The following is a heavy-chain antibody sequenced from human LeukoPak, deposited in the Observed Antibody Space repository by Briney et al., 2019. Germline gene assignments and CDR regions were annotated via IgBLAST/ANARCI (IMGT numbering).Heavy chain of an antibody. CDR1: GYTFTSYG. D-gene: IGHD1-26*01. J-gene: IGHJ6*03. CDR2: INPNSGGT. Sequence: GASVKVSCKASGYTFTSYGISWVRQASGQGLEWMGWINPNSGGTNYAQKFQGRVTMTRDTSISTAYMELSRLRSDDTAVYYCARGRWSGSYSAIPDYYMDVWGKGTTVTVSS. V-gene: IGHV1-2*02. CDR3: ARGRWSGSYSAIPDYYMDV.